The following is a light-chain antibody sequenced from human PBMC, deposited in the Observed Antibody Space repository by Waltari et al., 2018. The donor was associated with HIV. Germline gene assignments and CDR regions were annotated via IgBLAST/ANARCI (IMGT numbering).Light chain of an antibody. CDR3: QQYGSSPA. V-gene: IGKV3-20*01. CDR2: GAS. Sequence: IVLTPSPGTLSLSLEERATPSCRASQSVSSGYLAWYQQKPGQPPRLLIYGASSRATGIPDRFSGSGSGTDFTLTISRLEPEDFALYYCQQYGSSPAFGQGTKVEIK. J-gene: IGKJ1*01. CDR1: QSVSSGY.